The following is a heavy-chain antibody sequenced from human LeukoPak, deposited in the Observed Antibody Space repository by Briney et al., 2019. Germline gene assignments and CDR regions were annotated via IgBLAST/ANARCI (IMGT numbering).Heavy chain of an antibody. CDR3: ARDADNYDFWSGYQLTGGWFDP. D-gene: IGHD3-3*01. CDR1: GGSISSYY. CDR2: IYTSGST. Sequence: PSETLSLTCTVSGGSISSYYWSWIRQPAGKGLEWIGRIYTSGSTNYNPSLKSRVTMSVDTSKNQFSLKLSSVTAADTAVYYCARDADNYDFWSGYQLTGGWFDPWGQGTLVTVSS. V-gene: IGHV4-4*07. J-gene: IGHJ5*02.